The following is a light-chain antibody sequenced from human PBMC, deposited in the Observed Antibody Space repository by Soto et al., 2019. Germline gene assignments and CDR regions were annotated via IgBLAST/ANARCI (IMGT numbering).Light chain of an antibody. CDR1: SSDVGGSNG. CDR2: DVS. V-gene: IGLV2-18*02. J-gene: IGLJ1*01. Sequence: QSVLTQPPSVSGSPGQSVAISCTGTSSDVGGSNGVSWYQQPPGTAPKLMIYDVSNRPSGVPDRFSGSKSGNTASLTISGLQAEDEGDYYCRSYTSSSTYVFGTGTNVTVL. CDR3: RSYTSSSTYV.